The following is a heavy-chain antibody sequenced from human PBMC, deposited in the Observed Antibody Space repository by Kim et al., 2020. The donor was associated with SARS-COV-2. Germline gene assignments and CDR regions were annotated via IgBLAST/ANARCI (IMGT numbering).Heavy chain of an antibody. J-gene: IGHJ6*02. CDR1: GGSFSGYY. Sequence: SETLSLTCAVYGGSFSGYYWSWIRQPPGKGLEWIGEINHSGSTNYNPSLKSRVTISVDTSKNQFSLKLSSVTAADTAVYYCASGPRYYYGMDVWGQGTTVTVSS. V-gene: IGHV4-34*01. CDR2: INHSGST. CDR3: ASGPRYYYGMDV.